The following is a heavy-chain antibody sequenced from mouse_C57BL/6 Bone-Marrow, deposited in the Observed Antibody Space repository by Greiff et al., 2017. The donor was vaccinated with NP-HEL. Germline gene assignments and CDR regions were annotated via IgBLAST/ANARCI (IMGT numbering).Heavy chain of an antibody. CDR3: VYYGSSFHWYCDV. Sequence: VQLQQSGPELVKPGASVKISCKASGYSFTDYNMNWVKQSNGKSLEWIGVINPNYGTTSYNQKFKGKATLTVDQSSSTAYMQLNSLTSEDSAVYYCVYYGSSFHWYCDVWGTGTTVTVSS. D-gene: IGHD1-1*01. J-gene: IGHJ1*03. CDR2: INPNYGTT. CDR1: GYSFTDYN. V-gene: IGHV1-39*01.